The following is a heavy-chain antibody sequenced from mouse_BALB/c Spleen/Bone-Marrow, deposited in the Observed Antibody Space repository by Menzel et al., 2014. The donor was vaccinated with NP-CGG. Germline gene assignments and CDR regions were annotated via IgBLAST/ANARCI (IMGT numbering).Heavy chain of an antibody. CDR1: GYTFTSYY. CDR2: IYPRDGST. J-gene: IGHJ2*01. CDR3: ARMGTDY. V-gene: IGHV1S12*01. Sequence: QVLLQQSGPELVKPGASVKISCKASGYTFTSYYIHWVKQRPGQGLEWIGYIYPRDGSTNYNEKFKGKATLTADTSSSTAYMQLSSLTSEDSAVYFCARMGTDYWGQGTTLTVSS. D-gene: IGHD3-1*01.